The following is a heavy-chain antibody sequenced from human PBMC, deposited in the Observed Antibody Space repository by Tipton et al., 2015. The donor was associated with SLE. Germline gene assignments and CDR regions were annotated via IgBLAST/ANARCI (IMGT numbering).Heavy chain of an antibody. D-gene: IGHD3-3*01. CDR2: IFYTGST. CDR3: ARLSAYYRVFDL. V-gene: IGHV4-39*07. CDR1: DGSIRSTNYY. J-gene: IGHJ4*02. Sequence: TLSLTCTVSDGSIRSTNYYWGWIRQPPGKGLEWIGSIFYTGSTYYNPSLKSRVSFSIDTSKHQFSLKLNSVTAADTAVYYCARLSAYYRVFDLWGQGTLVTVSS.